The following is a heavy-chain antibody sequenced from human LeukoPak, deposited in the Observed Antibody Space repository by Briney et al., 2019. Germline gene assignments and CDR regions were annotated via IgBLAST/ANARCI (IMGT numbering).Heavy chain of an antibody. J-gene: IGHJ4*02. CDR1: GFTFSSSW. V-gene: IGHV3-74*01. Sequence: PGGSLRLSCAASGFTFSSSWLDWVRQPPGEGPVWVSRINGDGRTINYADSVKGRFTISRDNAKNTMYLQMNSLRPEDTAVYYCARAGNFRFDYWGQGTLVTVSS. CDR2: INGDGRTI. D-gene: IGHD1-14*01. CDR3: ARAGNFRFDY.